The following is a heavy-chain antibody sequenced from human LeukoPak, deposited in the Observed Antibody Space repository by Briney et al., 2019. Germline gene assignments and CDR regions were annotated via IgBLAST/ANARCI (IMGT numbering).Heavy chain of an antibody. J-gene: IGHJ4*02. CDR2: IESDGTKE. Sequence: GGSLRLSCAATGFRFSSYDIHWVRQAPGKGLEWVTFIESDGTKEYYADSVKGRFTISRDNSKNTVYVQMDTLRAEDTAVYYCAKEGSGWYYLDYWGQGTVVTVSS. V-gene: IGHV3-30*02. D-gene: IGHD6-19*01. CDR3: AKEGSGWYYLDY. CDR1: GFRFSSYD.